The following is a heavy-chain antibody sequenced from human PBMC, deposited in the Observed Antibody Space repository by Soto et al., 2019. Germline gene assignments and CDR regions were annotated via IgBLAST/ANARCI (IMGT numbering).Heavy chain of an antibody. CDR2: INPNSGGT. CDR1: GYTFTGYY. D-gene: IGHD3-22*01. V-gene: IGHV1-2*02. CDR3: ARELSSDYYGMDV. J-gene: IGHJ6*02. Sequence: ASVKVSCKASGYTFTGYYMHWVRQAPGQGLEWMGWINPNSGGTNYAQKFQGRVTMTRDTSISTAYMELSRLRSDDTAVYYCARELSSDYYGMDVWGQGTTVTVSS.